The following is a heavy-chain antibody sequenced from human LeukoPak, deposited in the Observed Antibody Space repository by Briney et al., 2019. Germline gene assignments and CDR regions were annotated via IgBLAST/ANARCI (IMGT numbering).Heavy chain of an antibody. CDR2: IYYSGST. J-gene: IGHJ4*02. D-gene: IGHD3-3*01. CDR3: ARGLYYDFWSGSPQYYFDY. Sequence: SETLSLTCSVSGGSISNSNYYWGWIRLPPGKGMEWNGTIYYSGSTNYNPSLKSRVTMSVDTSKNQFSLKLSSVTAADTAVYYCARGLYYDFWSGSPQYYFDYWGQGTLVTVSS. CDR1: GGSISNSNYY. V-gene: IGHV4-39*07.